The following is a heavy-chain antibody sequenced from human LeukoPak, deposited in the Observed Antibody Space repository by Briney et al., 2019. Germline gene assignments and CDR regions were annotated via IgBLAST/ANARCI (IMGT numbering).Heavy chain of an antibody. V-gene: IGHV1-8*03. J-gene: IGHJ3*02. CDR1: GYTFTMYD. CDR3: ARAGAYSSSWYPLGAFDI. CDR2: MNPNSGNT. D-gene: IGHD6-13*01. Sequence: GASVKISCKASGYTFTMYDINWVRQATGQGLEWMGWMNPNSGNTDYAQKFQGRVTITGNPSISTAYMELGSLKSEDTAVYYCARAGAYSSSWYPLGAFDIWGQGTMVTVSS.